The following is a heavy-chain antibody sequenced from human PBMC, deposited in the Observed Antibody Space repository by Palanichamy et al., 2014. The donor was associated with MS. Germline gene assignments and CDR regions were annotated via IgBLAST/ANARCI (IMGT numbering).Heavy chain of an antibody. V-gene: IGHV3-23*01. CDR1: AFTFSNYA. CDR2: ISGGGSST. D-gene: IGHD6-19*01. CDR3: AKGSCYTSGCYYYFDY. J-gene: IGHJ4*02. Sequence: EVQLLESGGGLVQPGGSLRLSCAASAFTFSNYAVSWVRQAPGKGLEWVSTISGGGSSTYYADSVKGRFAISRDNSKNTLYLQMNSLRAEDTAIYYCAKGSCYTSGCYYYFDYWGQGTLVTVSS.